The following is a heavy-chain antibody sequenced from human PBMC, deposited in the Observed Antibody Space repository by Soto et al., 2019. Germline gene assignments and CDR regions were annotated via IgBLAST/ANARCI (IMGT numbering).Heavy chain of an antibody. CDR1: GASMNGYY. CDR2: LHESGSS. D-gene: IGHD3-10*01. V-gene: IGHV4-59*01. Sequence: QVQLQESGPGLVKPSETLSLTCTVSGASMNGYYWTWIRQPPGKGLEWIGYLHESGSSDYNPALKSRVTLSVDTSKNQFPLNVRSATAADTAVYYSARGEGSFGDYYSYYGVDVWGQGTTVTVSS. CDR3: ARGEGSFGDYYSYYGVDV. J-gene: IGHJ6*02.